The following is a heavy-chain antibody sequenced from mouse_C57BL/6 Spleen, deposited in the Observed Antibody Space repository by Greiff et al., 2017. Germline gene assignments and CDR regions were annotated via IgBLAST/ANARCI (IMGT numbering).Heavy chain of an antibody. Sequence: VQLQQSGPELVKPGASVKISCKASGYAFSSSWMNWVKQRPGKGLEWIGRFYPGDGDTNYNGKFKGKATLTADKSSSTAYMQLSSLTSEDSAVYFCARVVTGYFDVWGTGTTVTVSS. CDR3: ARVVTGYFDV. CDR1: GYAFSSSW. V-gene: IGHV1-82*01. CDR2: FYPGDGDT. J-gene: IGHJ1*03. D-gene: IGHD2-2*01.